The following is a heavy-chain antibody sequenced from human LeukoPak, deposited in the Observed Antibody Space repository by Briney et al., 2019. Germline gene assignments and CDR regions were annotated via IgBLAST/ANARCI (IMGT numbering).Heavy chain of an antibody. CDR1: GGSMSSYY. Sequence: SETLSLTCTVSGGSMSSYYWSWIRQPPGKGLEWIGYIYYSGNTNYNPSLTSRVTISIDTSKHQFSLNLRSVTAADTAVYYCASSSSGWLDYWGRGTLVTVSS. CDR3: ASSSSGWLDY. CDR2: IYYSGNT. J-gene: IGHJ4*02. D-gene: IGHD6-19*01. V-gene: IGHV4-59*01.